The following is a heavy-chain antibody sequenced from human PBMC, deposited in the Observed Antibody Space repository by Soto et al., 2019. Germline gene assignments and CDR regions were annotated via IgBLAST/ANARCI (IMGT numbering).Heavy chain of an antibody. CDR3: ARGRDRYSYGFRDAFDI. CDR2: IYYSGST. D-gene: IGHD5-18*01. CDR1: GGSISSGGYY. Sequence: TSETLSLTCTVSGGSISSGGYYWSWIRQHPGKGLEWIGYIYYSGSTYYNPSLKSRVTISVDTSKNQFSLKLSSVTAADTAVYYCARGRDRYSYGFRDAFDIWGQGTMVTVSS. J-gene: IGHJ3*02. V-gene: IGHV4-31*03.